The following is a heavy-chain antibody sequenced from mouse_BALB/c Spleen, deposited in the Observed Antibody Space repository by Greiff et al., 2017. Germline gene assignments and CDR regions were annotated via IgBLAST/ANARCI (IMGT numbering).Heavy chain of an antibody. CDR1: GFTFSSYA. CDR2: ISSGGST. Sequence: EVMLVESGGGLVKPGGSLKLSCAASGFTFSSYAMSWVRQTPEKRLEWVASISSGGSTYYPDSVKGRFTISRDNARNILYLQMSSLRSEDTAMYYCARYDYDGYYFDYWGQGTLVTVSA. CDR3: ARYDYDGYYFDY. J-gene: IGHJ3*01. D-gene: IGHD2-4*01. V-gene: IGHV5-6-5*01.